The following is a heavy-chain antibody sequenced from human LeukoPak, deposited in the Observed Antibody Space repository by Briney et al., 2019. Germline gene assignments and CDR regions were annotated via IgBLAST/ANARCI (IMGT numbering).Heavy chain of an antibody. CDR1: GFTFSSNW. D-gene: IGHD3-10*01. Sequence: GGSLRLSCVASGFTFSSNWMSWVRQAPGKGLKWVANIKQDGSEKYYVDSVKGRLTISRDNAKNSLYLQMNSLRAEDTAVYYCARVTRGITMVRGVIMAFDYWGQGTLVTVSS. V-gene: IGHV3-7*01. CDR2: IKQDGSEK. J-gene: IGHJ4*02. CDR3: ARVTRGITMVRGVIMAFDY.